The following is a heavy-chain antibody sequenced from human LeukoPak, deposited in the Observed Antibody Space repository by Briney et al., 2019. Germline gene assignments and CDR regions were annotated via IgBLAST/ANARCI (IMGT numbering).Heavy chain of an antibody. CDR2: ISGSGGST. V-gene: IGHV3-23*01. Sequence: PGGSLRLSCAASGFTFSSYAMSWVRQAPGKGLEWVSAISGSGGSTYYADSVKGRFTISRDNSKNTLYLQMNSLRAEDTAVYYCAKDQGYYYDSSGYSFGHPPTYYFDYWGQGTLVTVSS. J-gene: IGHJ4*02. D-gene: IGHD3-22*01. CDR3: AKDQGYYYDSSGYSFGHPPTYYFDY. CDR1: GFTFSSYA.